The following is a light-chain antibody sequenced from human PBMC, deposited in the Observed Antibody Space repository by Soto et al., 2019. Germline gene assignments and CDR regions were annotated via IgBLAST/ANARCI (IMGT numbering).Light chain of an antibody. V-gene: IGKV2-28*01. J-gene: IGKJ4*01. Sequence: DTVMTQSPLSLSVTPGEPASISCRSSQSLLHSNGYNYLDWYVQKPGQSPQLLIYLGSNRASGVXEXXSGSESGTDFTLKISRVEAEDVGVYYCMPGLQSPVSFGGGTKVEIK. CDR1: QSLLHSNGYNY. CDR3: MPGLQSPVS. CDR2: LGS.